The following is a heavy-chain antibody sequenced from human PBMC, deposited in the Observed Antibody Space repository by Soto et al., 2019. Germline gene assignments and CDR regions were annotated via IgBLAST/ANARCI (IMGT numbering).Heavy chain of an antibody. D-gene: IGHD3-10*01. V-gene: IGHV3-11*05. CDR1: GFTFSDYY. CDR3: ARVVHYYGSGSYYGPYFDY. Sequence: GGSLRLSCAASGFTFSDYYMSWIRQAPGKGLEWVSYISSSSSYTNCADSVKGRFTISRDNAKNSLYLQMNSLRAEDTAVYYGARVVHYYGSGSYYGPYFDYWGQGTLVTVSS. J-gene: IGHJ4*02. CDR2: ISSSSSYT.